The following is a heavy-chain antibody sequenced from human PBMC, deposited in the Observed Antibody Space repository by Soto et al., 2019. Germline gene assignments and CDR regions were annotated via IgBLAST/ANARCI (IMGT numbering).Heavy chain of an antibody. J-gene: IGHJ6*02. CDR3: ARGPNYFASGSPSYGLDV. CDR1: GDSVSSNSAA. Sequence: SQTLSLTCAISGDSVSSNSAAWNWIRQSPSRGLEWLGRTYYRSKWYNDFAVSVESRIIINPDPSKNQFSLQLNSVTPEDTAIYYCARGPNYFASGSPSYGLDVWGQGTTVTVSS. V-gene: IGHV6-1*01. CDR2: TYYRSKWYN. D-gene: IGHD3-10*01.